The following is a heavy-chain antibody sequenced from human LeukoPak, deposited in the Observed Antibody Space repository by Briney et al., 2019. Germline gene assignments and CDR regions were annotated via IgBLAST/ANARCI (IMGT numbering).Heavy chain of an antibody. Sequence: GGSLRLSCAASGFTFSSYSMNWVRQAPGKGLEWVSYISSSSSTIYYADSVKGRFAISRDNAKNSLYLQMNSLRAEDTAVYYCARDSAGIAVAGDFDYWGQGTLVTVSS. CDR3: ARDSAGIAVAGDFDY. V-gene: IGHV3-48*01. CDR1: GFTFSSYS. CDR2: ISSSSSTI. D-gene: IGHD6-19*01. J-gene: IGHJ4*02.